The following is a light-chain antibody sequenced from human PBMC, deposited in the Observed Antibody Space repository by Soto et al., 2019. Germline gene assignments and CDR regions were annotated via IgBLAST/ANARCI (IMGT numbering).Light chain of an antibody. Sequence: VFTQSLGTLSLTQGERATLSCRASQSVTSYLAWYQQKPGQAPRLLIYDASKRAAGLPARFSGSGSGTDFTLTISSLESEDFAVYQCQHRSKSPRAITFAQLRRIEV. CDR1: QSVTSY. CDR3: QHRSKSPRAIT. V-gene: IGKV3-11*01. J-gene: IGKJ5*01. CDR2: DAS.